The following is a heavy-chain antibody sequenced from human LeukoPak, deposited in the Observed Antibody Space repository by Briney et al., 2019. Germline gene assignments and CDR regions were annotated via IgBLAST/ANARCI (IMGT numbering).Heavy chain of an antibody. CDR3: AKDASSGWSEFYYHYGMDV. J-gene: IGHJ6*02. Sequence: PGGSLGLSCAASGFTFSSYAMSWVRQAPGKGLEWVSAISGSGGSTYYADSVKGRFTISRDNSKNTLYLQMNSLRAEDTAVYYCAKDASSGWSEFYYHYGMDVWGQGTAVTVSS. CDR1: GFTFSSYA. D-gene: IGHD6-19*01. V-gene: IGHV3-23*01. CDR2: ISGSGGST.